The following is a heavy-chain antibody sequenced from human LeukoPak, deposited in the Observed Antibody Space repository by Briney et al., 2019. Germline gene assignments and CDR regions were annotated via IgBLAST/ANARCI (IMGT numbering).Heavy chain of an antibody. CDR2: ISYDGSNK. CDR1: GFTFSSYG. CDR3: AKGGYSSGWTFYY. D-gene: IGHD6-19*01. V-gene: IGHV3-30*18. Sequence: TGGSLRLSCAASGFTFSSYGMHWVRQAPGKGLEWVAVISYDGSNKYYADSVKGRFTISRDNSKNTLYLQMNSLRAEDTAVYYCAKGGYSSGWTFYYWGQGTLVTVSS. J-gene: IGHJ4*02.